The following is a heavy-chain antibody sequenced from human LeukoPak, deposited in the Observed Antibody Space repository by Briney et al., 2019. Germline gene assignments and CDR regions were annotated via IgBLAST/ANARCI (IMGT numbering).Heavy chain of an antibody. J-gene: IGHJ4*02. Sequence: ASVKVSCKASGYTFTGYYMHWVRQAPGQGLEWMGIINPSGGSTSYAQKFQGRVTMTRDTSTSTVYMELSSLRSEDTAVYYCARDKRLRYFDWLLWYWGQGTLVTVSS. D-gene: IGHD3-9*01. CDR3: ARDKRLRYFDWLLWY. CDR1: GYTFTGYY. V-gene: IGHV1-46*01. CDR2: INPSGGST.